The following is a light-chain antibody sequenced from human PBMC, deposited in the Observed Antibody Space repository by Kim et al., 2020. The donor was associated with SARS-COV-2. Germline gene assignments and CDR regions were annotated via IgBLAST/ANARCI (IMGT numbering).Light chain of an antibody. V-gene: IGKV3-20*01. CDR3: QQYGSSPMYT. CDR2: GAS. CDR1: QSVSSSY. Sequence: PGERATRSCRASQSVSSSYLAWYQQKPGQAPRLLIYGASSRATGIPDRFSGSGSGTDFTLTISRLEPEDFAVYYCQQYGSSPMYTFGQGTKLEI. J-gene: IGKJ2*01.